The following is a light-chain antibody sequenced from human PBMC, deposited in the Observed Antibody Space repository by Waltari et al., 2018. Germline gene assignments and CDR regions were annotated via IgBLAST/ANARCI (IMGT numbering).Light chain of an antibody. CDR3: QEYGSSPRRT. V-gene: IGKV3-20*01. J-gene: IGKJ1*01. CDR2: DAS. CDR1: QSVSGSY. Sequence: EIVLTQSPGTLSLSPGERATLSCRSSQSVSGSYLAWYQQKPGQAPRLLIYDASSRAIGIPDRFRGSGSGTDFTLTISRLEPEDFAVYYCQEYGSSPRRTFGQGTKVEIK.